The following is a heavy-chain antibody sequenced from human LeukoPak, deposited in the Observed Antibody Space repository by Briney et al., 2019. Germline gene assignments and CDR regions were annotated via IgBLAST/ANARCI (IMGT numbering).Heavy chain of an antibody. Sequence: GGSVKLSCAASGFTFSDYYMTWIRQGPGKGLEWLSYISDSGSTMYYADSLKGRFTISRDNAKNSLFLQMNSLRADDTAVYYCATVAAAGSGSDDILTGYYDNWGQGTLVTVST. J-gene: IGHJ4*02. CDR2: ISDSGSTM. D-gene: IGHD3-9*01. CDR3: ATVAAAGSGSDDILTGYYDN. V-gene: IGHV3-11*01. CDR1: GFTFSDYY.